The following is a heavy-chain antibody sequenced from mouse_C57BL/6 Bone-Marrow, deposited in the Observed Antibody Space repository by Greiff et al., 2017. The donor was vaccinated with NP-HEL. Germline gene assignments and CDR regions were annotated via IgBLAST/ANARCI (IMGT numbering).Heavy chain of an antibody. V-gene: IGHV1-64*01. D-gene: IGHD1-1*01. CDR2: IHPNSGST. CDR3: VCPYYYGSSPFFDY. J-gene: IGHJ2*01. Sequence: QVQLQQPGAELVKPGASVKLSCKASGYTFTSYWMHWVKQRPGQGLEWIGMIHPNSGSTNYNEKFKSKATLTVDKSSSTAYMQLSSLTSEDSAVYYCVCPYYYGSSPFFDYWGKGTTLTVAS. CDR1: GYTFTSYW.